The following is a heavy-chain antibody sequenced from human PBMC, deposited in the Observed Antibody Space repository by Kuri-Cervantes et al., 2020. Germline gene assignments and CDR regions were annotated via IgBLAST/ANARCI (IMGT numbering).Heavy chain of an antibody. CDR3: ARCVAVAVLNYYYGMDV. CDR1: GFTFSSYW. J-gene: IGHJ6*02. V-gene: IGHV3-7*01. CDR2: IKQDGSEK. Sequence: GESLKISCAASGFTFSSYWMSWVRQAPGKGLEWVANIKQDGSEKYYVDSVKGRFTISRDNAKNSLYLQMNSLRAEDTAVYYCARCVAVAVLNYYYGMDVWGQGTTVTVSS. D-gene: IGHD6-19*01.